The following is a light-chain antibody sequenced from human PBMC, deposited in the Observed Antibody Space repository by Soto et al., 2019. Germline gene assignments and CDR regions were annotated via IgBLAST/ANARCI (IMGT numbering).Light chain of an antibody. Sequence: DLPMTQSPSSLSASVGDRVTITCRASQNIIFYLNWYQQKPGEAPKLLIYAASNLQSGVPSRFSGSGSGTDFTLTISSLQPEDFAVYYCQHYGSSPRVFGGGTKVEIK. J-gene: IGKJ4*01. CDR2: AAS. CDR1: QNIIFY. V-gene: IGKV1-39*01. CDR3: QHYGSSPRV.